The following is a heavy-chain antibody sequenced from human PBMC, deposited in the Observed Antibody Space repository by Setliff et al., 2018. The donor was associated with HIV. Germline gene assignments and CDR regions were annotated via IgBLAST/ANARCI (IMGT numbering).Heavy chain of an antibody. Sequence: GGSLRLSCAASGFTFSSYSMNWVRQSPGKGLEWVSYISGSGSGVDYADSVKGRFTVSRDNARSSLYLQLNSLRSEDTAVYYCTTLVGANPWHDAFDIWGHGTMVTVSS. CDR2: ISGSGSGV. CDR1: GFTFSSYS. CDR3: TTLVGANPWHDAFDI. V-gene: IGHV3-48*01. D-gene: IGHD1-26*01. J-gene: IGHJ3*02.